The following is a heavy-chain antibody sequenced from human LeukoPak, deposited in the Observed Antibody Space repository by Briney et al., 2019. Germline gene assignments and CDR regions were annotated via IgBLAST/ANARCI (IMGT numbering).Heavy chain of an antibody. Sequence: ASVKVSCKASGYTFTGYAMHWVRQAPGQRLEWMGWINAGNGDTKYSQKFQGRVTITRDTSASTAYMEVSSLRSEDTAVYYCARVAPDNYGLGAFDIWGQGTMVTVSS. V-gene: IGHV1-3*01. D-gene: IGHD5-24*01. CDR2: INAGNGDT. J-gene: IGHJ3*02. CDR3: ARVAPDNYGLGAFDI. CDR1: GYTFTGYA.